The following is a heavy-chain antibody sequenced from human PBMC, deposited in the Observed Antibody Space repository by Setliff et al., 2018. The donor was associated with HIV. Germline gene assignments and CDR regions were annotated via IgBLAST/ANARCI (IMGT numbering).Heavy chain of an antibody. V-gene: IGHV3-30*03. CDR2: ISYDGSNK. D-gene: IGHD3-10*01. Sequence: GGSLRLSCAASGFTFSSYSMNWVRQAPGKGLEWVAVISYDGSNKYYADSVKGRFTISRDNSKNTLYLQMNSLRAEDTVVYYCARSVIGYYYYGMDVWGQGTTVTVSS. J-gene: IGHJ6*02. CDR3: ARSVIGYYYYGMDV. CDR1: GFTFSSYS.